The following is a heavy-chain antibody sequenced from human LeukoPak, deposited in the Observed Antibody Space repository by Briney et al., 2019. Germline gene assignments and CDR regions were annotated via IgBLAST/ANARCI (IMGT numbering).Heavy chain of an antibody. V-gene: IGHV4-34*01. D-gene: IGHD3-3*01. CDR1: GGSFSGYY. J-gene: IGHJ6*03. Sequence: SETLSLTCAVYGGSFSGYYWSWIRQPPGKGLEWIGEINHSGSTNYNPSLESRVTISVDTSKNQFSLKLSSVTAADTAVYYCARHGARSLEWPPRYYMDVWGKGTTVTVSS. CDR2: INHSGST. CDR3: ARHGARSLEWPPRYYMDV.